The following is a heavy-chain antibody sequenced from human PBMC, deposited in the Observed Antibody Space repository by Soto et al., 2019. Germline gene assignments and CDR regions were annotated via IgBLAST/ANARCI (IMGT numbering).Heavy chain of an antibody. Sequence: QVELVQSGAEVKKPGASVKVSCKTSGYSFTMYGIGWLRQAPGQGLEWMGWISGANGNTNYVQNVQGRVTVTTDTSTSTAYMELRSQRSDDTAVYYWAREVSGAGGEYDYWGQGILVTVSS. CDR3: AREVSGAGGEYDY. CDR1: GYSFTMYG. J-gene: IGHJ4*02. CDR2: ISGANGNT. V-gene: IGHV1-18*01. D-gene: IGHD3-16*01.